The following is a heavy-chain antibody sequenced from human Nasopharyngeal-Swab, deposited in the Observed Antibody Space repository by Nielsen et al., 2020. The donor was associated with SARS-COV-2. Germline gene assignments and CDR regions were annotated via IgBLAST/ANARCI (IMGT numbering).Heavy chain of an antibody. D-gene: IGHD4-17*01. CDR3: ARDMSDYGDYAYNWFDP. CDR1: GFTFSSYS. V-gene: IGHV3-21*01. J-gene: IGHJ5*02. Sequence: GESLKISCAASGFTFSSYSMNWVRQAPGKGLEWVSSISSSSSYIYYADSVKGRFTISRDNAKNSLYLQMNSLRAEDTAVYYCARDMSDYGDYAYNWFDPWGQGTLVTVSS. CDR2: ISSSSSYI.